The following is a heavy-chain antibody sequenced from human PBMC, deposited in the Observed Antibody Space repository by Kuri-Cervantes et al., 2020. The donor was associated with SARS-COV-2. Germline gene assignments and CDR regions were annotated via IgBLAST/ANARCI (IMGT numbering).Heavy chain of an antibody. V-gene: IGHV1-69*06. Sequence: SVKVSCKASGGAFNSHAISWVRQAPGQGLEWMGRVIPIFGTGDNAQKFQGGITITADTSTRTAYMELSSLTSEDTAVYYCARDSEYCGSTTCYIEQWGQGTLVTVSS. CDR2: VIPIFGTG. D-gene: IGHD2-2*02. J-gene: IGHJ4*02. CDR3: ARDSEYCGSTTCYIEQ. CDR1: GGAFNSHA.